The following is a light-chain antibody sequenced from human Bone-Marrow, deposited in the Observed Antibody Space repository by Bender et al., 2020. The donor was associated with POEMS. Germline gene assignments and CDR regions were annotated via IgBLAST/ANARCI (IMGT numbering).Light chain of an antibody. J-gene: IGLJ1*01. CDR2: DVS. CDR3: CSFAGSSTYV. V-gene: IGLV2-23*02. Sequence: QSALTQPASVSGSPGQSITISCTGTSSDVGSYNLVSWYQQHPGKAPKLMIYDVSDRASGVSDRFSGSKSGNTASLTISGLQAEDEADYYCCSFAGSSTYVFGTGTKVTVL. CDR1: SSDVGSYNL.